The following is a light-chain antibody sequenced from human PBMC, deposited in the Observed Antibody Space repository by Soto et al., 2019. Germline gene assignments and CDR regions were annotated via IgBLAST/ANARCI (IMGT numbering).Light chain of an antibody. Sequence: QSVLTQPPSASGTPGQRVIISCSGSSSNIVSNTVNWYQHLPGAAPKLLMYAYSQLPSGIPDRFSGSKSGASASLAISGLQSEDEADYYCAAWDDSLNGYVFGTGTKLTVL. J-gene: IGLJ1*01. CDR3: AAWDDSLNGYV. CDR1: SSNIVSNT. V-gene: IGLV1-44*01. CDR2: AYS.